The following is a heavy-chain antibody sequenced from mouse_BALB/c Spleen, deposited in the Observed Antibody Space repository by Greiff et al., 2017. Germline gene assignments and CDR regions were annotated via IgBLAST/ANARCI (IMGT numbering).Heavy chain of an antibody. CDR1: GYTFTSYV. V-gene: IGHV1-14*01. Sequence: VQLQQSGPKLVKPGASVKMSCKASGYTFTSYVMHWVKQKPGQGLEWIGYINPYNDGTKYNEKFKGKATLTSDKSSSTAYMELSSLTSEDSAVYYCARDGNYGRGYYFDYWGQGTTLTVSS. D-gene: IGHD2-1*01. CDR3: ARDGNYGRGYYFDY. J-gene: IGHJ2*01. CDR2: INPYNDGT.